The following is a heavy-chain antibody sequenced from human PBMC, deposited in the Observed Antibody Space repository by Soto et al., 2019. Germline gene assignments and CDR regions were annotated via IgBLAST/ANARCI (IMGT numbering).Heavy chain of an antibody. CDR3: ARQYSSGSYYYYGMDV. V-gene: IGHV3-74*01. Sequence: LRLSCAASGFTFSSYWMHWVRQAPGKGLVWVSRINSDGSSTSYADSVKGRFTISRDNAKNTLYLQMNSLRAEDTAVYYCARQYSSGSYYYYGMDVWGQGTTVTVSS. D-gene: IGHD6-19*01. CDR2: INSDGSST. J-gene: IGHJ6*02. CDR1: GFTFSSYW.